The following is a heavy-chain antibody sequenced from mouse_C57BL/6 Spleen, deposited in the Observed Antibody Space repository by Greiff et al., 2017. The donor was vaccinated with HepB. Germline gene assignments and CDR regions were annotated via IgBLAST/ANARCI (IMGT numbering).Heavy chain of an antibody. D-gene: IGHD2-5*01. J-gene: IGHJ1*03. CDR1: GYTFTSYW. Sequence: QVHVKQPGTELVKPGASVKLSCKASGYTFTSYWMHWVKQRPGQGLEWIGNINPSNGGTNYNEKFKSKATLTVDKSSSTAYMQLSSLTSEDSAVYYCARHSNSYWYFDVWGTGTTVTVSS. CDR2: INPSNGGT. CDR3: ARHSNSYWYFDV. V-gene: IGHV1-53*01.